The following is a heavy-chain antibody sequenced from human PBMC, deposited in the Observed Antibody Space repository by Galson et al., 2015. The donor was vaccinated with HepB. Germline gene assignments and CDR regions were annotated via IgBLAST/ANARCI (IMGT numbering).Heavy chain of an antibody. D-gene: IGHD3-10*01. CDR3: ARCTMVRGVTLNWFDP. V-gene: IGHV4-39*01. CDR2: IYYSGST. J-gene: IGHJ5*02. CDR1: GGSISSSSYY. Sequence: ETLSLTCTVSGGSISSSSYYWGWIRQPPGKGLEWIGSIYYSGSTYYNPSLKSRVTISVDTSKNQFSLKLSSVTAADTAVYYCARCTMVRGVTLNWFDPWGQGTLVTVSS.